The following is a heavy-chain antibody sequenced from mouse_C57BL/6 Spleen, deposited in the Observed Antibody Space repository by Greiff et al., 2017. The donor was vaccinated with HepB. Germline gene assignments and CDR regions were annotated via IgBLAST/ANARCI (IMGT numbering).Heavy chain of an antibody. CDR1: GYTFTSYW. CDR2: IDPSDSYT. D-gene: IGHD1-1*01. J-gene: IGHJ2*01. CDR3: ARYYYGLYYFDY. Sequence: QVQLQQPGAELVRPGTSVKLSCKASGYTFTSYWMHWVKQRPGQGLEWIGVIDPSDSYTNYNQKFKGKATLTVDTSSSTAYMQLSSLTSEDSAVYYCARYYYGLYYFDYWGQGTTLTVSS. V-gene: IGHV1-59*01.